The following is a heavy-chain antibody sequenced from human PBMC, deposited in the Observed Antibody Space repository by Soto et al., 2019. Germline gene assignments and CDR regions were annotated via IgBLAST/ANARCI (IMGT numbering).Heavy chain of an antibody. D-gene: IGHD3-9*01. Sequence: EVQLLESGGGLVQPGGSLRLSCAASGFTFSSYAMSWVRQAPGKGLEWVSAISGSGGSTYYADSVKGRFTISRDNSKNTLYLQMNSLRAEDKAVYYCAKDSGEQGPVLRYFDWLAYYYYVMHVWGQGTTVTVSS. V-gene: IGHV3-23*01. CDR1: GFTFSSYA. J-gene: IGHJ6*02. CDR3: AKDSGEQGPVLRYFDWLAYYYYVMHV. CDR2: ISGSGGST.